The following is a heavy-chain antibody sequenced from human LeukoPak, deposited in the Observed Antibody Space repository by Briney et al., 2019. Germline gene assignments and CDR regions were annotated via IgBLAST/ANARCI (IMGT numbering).Heavy chain of an antibody. Sequence: ASVKVSCKASGYSFTSYDINWVRQATGQGLEWMGWLNPNSGNSGPTQKFQGRITMTTDTSISTTYMELSSLTSEDTAVYYCARVQWGYRGDPWTSYYFHMDVWGEGTTVTVSS. V-gene: IGHV1-8*01. J-gene: IGHJ6*03. CDR1: GYSFTSYD. CDR3: ARVQWGYRGDPWTSYYFHMDV. D-gene: IGHD5-12*01. CDR2: LNPNSGNS.